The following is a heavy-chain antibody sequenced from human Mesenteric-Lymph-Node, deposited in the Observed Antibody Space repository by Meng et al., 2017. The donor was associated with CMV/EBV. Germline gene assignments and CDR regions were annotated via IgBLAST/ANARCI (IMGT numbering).Heavy chain of an antibody. D-gene: IGHD2-2*01. V-gene: IGHV1-18*01. J-gene: IGHJ6*02. CDR1: GYTFTSYG. Sequence: ASVKVSCKASGYTFTSYGISWVRQAPGQGLEWMGWISAYNGNTNYAQKLQGRVTMTTDTSTSTAYMELRSLRSDDTAVYYCARGRGGSSWPYYYYYEMDVWGQGTAVTVSS. CDR2: ISAYNGNT. CDR3: ARGRGGSSWPYYYYYEMDV.